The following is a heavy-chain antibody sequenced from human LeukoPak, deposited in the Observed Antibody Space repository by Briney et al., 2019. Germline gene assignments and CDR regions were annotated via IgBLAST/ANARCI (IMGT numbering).Heavy chain of an antibody. J-gene: IGHJ4*02. CDR2: MNPNSGNT. CDR1: GYTFTSYD. D-gene: IGHD6-13*01. Sequence: ASVKVSCKASGYTFTSYDINWVRQAAGQGVEWMGWMNPNSGNTVYAQKFQGRVTMTRNTSISTAYMELSSLRSEDTAVYYCASGGSSRWYYFDYWGQGTLVTVSS. V-gene: IGHV1-8*01. CDR3: ASGGSSRWYYFDY.